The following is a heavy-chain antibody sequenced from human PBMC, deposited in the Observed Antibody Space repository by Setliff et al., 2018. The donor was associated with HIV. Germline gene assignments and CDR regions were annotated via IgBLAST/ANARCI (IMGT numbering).Heavy chain of an antibody. D-gene: IGHD1-26*01. Sequence: LSLTCTVTGDSISSGHWWSWIRQPPGKGLEWVSYISSSSSYTHYADSVEGRFTISRDNVKNSLYLQMNRLRAEDTAVYYCARDRYSGSSTDYWGQGTLVTVSS. CDR2: ISSSSSYT. CDR3: ARDRYSGSSTDY. V-gene: IGHV3-11*06. CDR1: GDSISSGH. J-gene: IGHJ4*02.